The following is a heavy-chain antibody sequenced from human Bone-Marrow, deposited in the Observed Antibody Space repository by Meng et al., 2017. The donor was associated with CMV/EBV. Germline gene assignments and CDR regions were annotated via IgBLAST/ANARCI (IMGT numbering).Heavy chain of an antibody. CDR3: ARDPGGSSSMLYYYYGMDV. CDR1: GYTFTGYY. V-gene: IGHV1-2*02. CDR2: ISPNSGDT. D-gene: IGHD6-6*01. J-gene: IGHJ6*02. Sequence: ASVKVSCKASGYTFTGYYMHWVRQAPGQGLEWMGWISPNSGDTNYAQKFQGRVTMTRDTSISTAYMELSSLRSEDTAVYYCARDPGGSSSMLYYYYGMDVWGQGTTVTVSS.